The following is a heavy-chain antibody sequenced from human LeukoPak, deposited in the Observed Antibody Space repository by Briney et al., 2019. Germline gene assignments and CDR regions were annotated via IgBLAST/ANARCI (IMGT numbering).Heavy chain of an antibody. CDR3: ARRRSGYNDYYYMDV. CDR1: GGSVSNFY. Sequence: SETLSLTCTVSGGSVSNFYLSWIRQSPGKGLEWVGSIYYTETNYNPSLKSRVTISADTSKNQFSLKLSSVTAADTAVYYCARRRSGYNDYYYMDVWGKGTMVTISS. CDR2: IYYTET. J-gene: IGHJ6*03. V-gene: IGHV4-59*02. D-gene: IGHD5-12*01.